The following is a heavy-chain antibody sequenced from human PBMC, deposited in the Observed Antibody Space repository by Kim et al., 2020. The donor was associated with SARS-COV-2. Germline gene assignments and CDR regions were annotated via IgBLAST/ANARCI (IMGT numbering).Heavy chain of an antibody. CDR3: ARAVIDPQYGFIIHRRSYFDY. J-gene: IGHJ4*02. V-gene: IGHV4-34*01. CDR1: GGSFSGYY. CDR2: INNSGST. D-gene: IGHD3-3*01. Sequence: SETLSLTCAVYGGSFSGYYWSWIRQPPGKGLEWIGEINNSGSTNYNPSLKSRVTISVDTSKNQFSLKLSSVTAADTAVYYCARAVIDPQYGFIIHRRSYFDYWGQGTLVTVSS.